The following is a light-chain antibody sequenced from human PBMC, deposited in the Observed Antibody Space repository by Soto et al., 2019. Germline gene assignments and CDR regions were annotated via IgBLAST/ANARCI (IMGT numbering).Light chain of an antibody. V-gene: IGLV2-11*01. CDR1: SSDVGTYDF. CDR3: CLYAVTFYV. J-gene: IGLJ1*01. CDR2: DVS. Sequence: QSALAQPRSVSGSPGQSATISCTGTSSDVGTYDFVSWYQQHPGKAPRLMIFDVSERPSGVPDRFSGSKSGNTASLTISGLHAEDEADYYCCLYAVTFYVFGTGTKVTVL.